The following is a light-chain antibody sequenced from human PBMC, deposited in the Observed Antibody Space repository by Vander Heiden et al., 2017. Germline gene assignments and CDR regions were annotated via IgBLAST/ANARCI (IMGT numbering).Light chain of an antibody. J-gene: IGKJ3*01. CDR1: QSLLHSANGKNY. Sequence: DIVMSQSPDSPGVSLGERATINCKSSQSLLHSANGKNYLAWHQHNPGQPPKLLIYWASTRESGVPDRFSGSGSGTDFTLTISSRQAEDAAVYYCQQEDTTPRTFGHGTRVELK. V-gene: IGKV4-1*01. CDR3: QQEDTTPRT. CDR2: WAS.